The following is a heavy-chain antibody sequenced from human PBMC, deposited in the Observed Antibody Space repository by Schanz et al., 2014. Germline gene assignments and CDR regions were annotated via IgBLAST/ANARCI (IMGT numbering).Heavy chain of an antibody. D-gene: IGHD3-16*01. CDR3: AKGVGGGLLLGSTFDN. CDR2: LSASGGHT. CDR1: GFTFSIYG. Sequence: EVQLLESGGGLVQPGGSLRLSCAASGFTFSIYGMSWVRQAPGKGLEWVSGLSASGGHTYYADSVKGRFTISRDNSKNTVYLEMNNVRVDDTAVYYCAKGVGGGLLLGSTFDNWGQGTMVTVTS. V-gene: IGHV3-23*01. J-gene: IGHJ3*02.